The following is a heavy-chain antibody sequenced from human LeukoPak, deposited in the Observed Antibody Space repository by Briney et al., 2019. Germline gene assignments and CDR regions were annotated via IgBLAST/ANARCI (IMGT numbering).Heavy chain of an antibody. CDR3: ARERESGSSWFDS. CDR1: GYSFTKYW. Sequence: GESLKISCKASGYSFTKYWIGWVRQMPGKGLEWMAIILPGDSDTRYSASLQGRVTISADTSLTTAYLQWSSLTASDTAMYYCARERESGSSWFDSWGQGTLVTVSS. CDR2: ILPGDSDT. D-gene: IGHD3-10*01. J-gene: IGHJ5*01. V-gene: IGHV5-51*01.